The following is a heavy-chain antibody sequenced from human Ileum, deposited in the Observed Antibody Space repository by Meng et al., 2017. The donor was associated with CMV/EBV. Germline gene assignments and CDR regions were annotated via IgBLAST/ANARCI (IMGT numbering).Heavy chain of an antibody. CDR1: GYAFTNPL. CDR3: SGHVLYFTGGFY. D-gene: IGHD2-8*02. CDR2: VDPCNGNT. Sequence: KTSGYAFTNPLISLLRQAPGQRLECMGWVDPCNGNTNYAQRFQGRGVMTTDTSTRTAYVQLRNLTSDATTVYYCSGHVLYFTGGFYWGQGTMVTVSS. V-gene: IGHV1-18*01. J-gene: IGHJ4*02.